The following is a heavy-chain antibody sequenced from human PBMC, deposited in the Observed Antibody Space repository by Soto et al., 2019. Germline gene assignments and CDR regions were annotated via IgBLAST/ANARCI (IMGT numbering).Heavy chain of an antibody. J-gene: IGHJ6*02. V-gene: IGHV1-18*01. CDR3: ARGWGKGYDFWSGYWVSDYYYGMDV. D-gene: IGHD3-3*01. Sequence: ASVKVSCKASGYTFTSYGISWVRQAPGQGLEWMGWISAYNGNTNYAQKLQGRVTMTTDTSTSTAYMELRSLRSDDTAVYYCARGWGKGYDFWSGYWVSDYYYGMDVWGQGTTVTVAS. CDR1: GYTFTSYG. CDR2: ISAYNGNT.